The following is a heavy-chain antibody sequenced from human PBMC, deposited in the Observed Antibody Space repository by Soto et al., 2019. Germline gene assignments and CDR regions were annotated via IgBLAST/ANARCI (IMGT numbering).Heavy chain of an antibody. V-gene: IGHV3-23*01. CDR1: GFTFSSYA. D-gene: IGHD7-27*01. CDR3: AKRNCGSGGGYYFDY. Sequence: EVQLLESGGGLVQPGGSLRLSSAASGFTFSSYARSWVRQAPGKGLEWVSAISGSGGSTYYADSVKGRFAISRDNSKNTLYLQMNSLRAEDTAVYYCAKRNCGSGGGYYFDYWGQGTLVTVSS. J-gene: IGHJ4*02. CDR2: ISGSGGST.